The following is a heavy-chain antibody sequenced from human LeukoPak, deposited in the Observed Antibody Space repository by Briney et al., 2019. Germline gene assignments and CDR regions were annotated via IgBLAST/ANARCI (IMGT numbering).Heavy chain of an antibody. Sequence: PGGSLRLSCAASGFTFSSYAMSWARQAPGKGLEWVSAISGSGGSTYYADSVKGRFTISRDNSKNTLYLQMNSLRAEDTAVYYCAKDSRIAVAGTEGFDYWGQGTLVTVSS. CDR2: ISGSGGST. CDR1: GFTFSSYA. J-gene: IGHJ4*02. V-gene: IGHV3-23*01. D-gene: IGHD6-19*01. CDR3: AKDSRIAVAGTEGFDY.